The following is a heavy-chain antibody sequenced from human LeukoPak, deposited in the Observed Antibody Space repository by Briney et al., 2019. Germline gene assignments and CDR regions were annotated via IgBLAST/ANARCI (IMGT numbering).Heavy chain of an antibody. D-gene: IGHD6-13*01. V-gene: IGHV3-30*02. CDR3: AKDPTSMLTAGTGYMDV. Sequence: GGSLRLSCAASGFTFSSYWVSWVRQAPGKGLEWVAFIRYDGSNKYYADSVKGRFTISRDNSKNTLYLQMNSLRAEDTAVYYCAKDPTSMLTAGTGYMDVWGKGTTVTVSS. CDR1: GFTFSSYW. CDR2: IRYDGSNK. J-gene: IGHJ6*03.